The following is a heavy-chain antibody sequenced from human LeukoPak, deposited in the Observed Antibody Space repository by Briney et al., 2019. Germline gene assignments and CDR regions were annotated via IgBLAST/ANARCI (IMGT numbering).Heavy chain of an antibody. CDR3: ARTQPGYSSGGFDY. CDR1: VGSISSGTDY. J-gene: IGHJ4*02. V-gene: IGHV4-39*01. D-gene: IGHD6-19*01. CDR2: IYYSGST. Sequence: KPSETLSLTCTVSVGSISSGTDYWGWIRQPPGKGLEWIGSIYYSGSTYYNPSLKSRVTISVDTSKNQFSLKLSSVTAADTTEFYCARTQPGYSSGGFDYWGQGTLVTVSS.